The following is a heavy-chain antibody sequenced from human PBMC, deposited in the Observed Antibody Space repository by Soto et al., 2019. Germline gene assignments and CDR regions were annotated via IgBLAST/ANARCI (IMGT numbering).Heavy chain of an antibody. D-gene: IGHD3-9*01. CDR2: IIPTFGTG. J-gene: IGHJ6*02. V-gene: IGHV1-69*01. CDR3: ACFDGTRVRVGGSSPYEMEV. CDR1: GGTFNNYA. Sequence: QVLLVQSGPEVKKPGSSVKVSCKASGGTFNNYAINWVRQAPGKGLEWMGGIIPTFGTGNHAQKFQGRVTITADESTTTAYMELNRLRSEDPARSYWACFDGTRVRVGGSSPYEMEVWCQGTTVIGSS.